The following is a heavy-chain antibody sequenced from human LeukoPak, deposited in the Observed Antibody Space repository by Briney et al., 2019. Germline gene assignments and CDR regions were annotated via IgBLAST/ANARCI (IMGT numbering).Heavy chain of an antibody. D-gene: IGHD3-16*02. CDR1: GGSFSGYY. CDR2: INHSGST. CDR3: AGGHFYVWGSYRYFNEPGYFDY. J-gene: IGHJ4*02. V-gene: IGHV4-34*01. Sequence: SETLSLTCAVYGGSFSGYYWSWIRQPPGKGLEWIGEINHSGSTNYNPSLKSRVTISVDTSKNQFSLKLSSVTAADTAVYYCAGGHFYVWGSYRYFNEPGYFDYWGQGTLVTVSS.